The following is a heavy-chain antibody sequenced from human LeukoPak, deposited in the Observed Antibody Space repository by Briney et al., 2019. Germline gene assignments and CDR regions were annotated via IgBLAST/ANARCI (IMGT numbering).Heavy chain of an antibody. J-gene: IGHJ4*02. CDR1: GFTFSRYA. D-gene: IGHD1-26*01. CDR3: AKPSGSHPNYYFDN. Sequence: PGGSLRLSCTPSGFTFSRYAMSWVRQAPGKGLEWVSAISDSGGETFYADSVRGRLTISRDNFKNTLYLQMNSLRDEDTAVYYCAKPSGSHPNYYFDNWGQGTLVTVSS. V-gene: IGHV3-23*01. CDR2: ISDSGGET.